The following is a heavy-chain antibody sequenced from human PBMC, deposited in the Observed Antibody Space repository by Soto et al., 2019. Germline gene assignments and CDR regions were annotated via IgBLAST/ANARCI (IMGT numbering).Heavy chain of an antibody. CDR2: IHPGDSEI. J-gene: IGHJ4*02. D-gene: IGHD3-10*01. CDR3: ARLWGGRENYFDF. CDR1: GYDFINYW. Sequence: GGSLKISCKGSGYDFINYWIGWVRHMPGKGLEWMAIIHPGDSEIRYSPSFQGQVTISADKSISTAFLQWSGLKASDTAMYYCARLWGGRENYFDFWGQGSLVTVSS. V-gene: IGHV5-51*01.